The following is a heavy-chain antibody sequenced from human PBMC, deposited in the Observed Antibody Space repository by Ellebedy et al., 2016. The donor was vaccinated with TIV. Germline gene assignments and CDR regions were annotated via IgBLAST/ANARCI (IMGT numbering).Heavy chain of an antibody. D-gene: IGHD1-26*01. CDR3: ARGGSYRGMDV. J-gene: IGHJ6*02. CDR2: INSDGSST. CDR1: GFTFSSYW. Sequence: GESLKISCAASGFTFSSYWMHWVRQAPGKGLVWVSRINSDGSSTSYADSVKGRFTISRDNAKNTLYQQMNSLRAEDTAVYYCARGGSYRGMDVWGQGTTVTVSS. V-gene: IGHV3-74*01.